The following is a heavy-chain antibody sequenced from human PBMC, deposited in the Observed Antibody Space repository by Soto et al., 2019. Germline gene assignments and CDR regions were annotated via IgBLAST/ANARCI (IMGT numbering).Heavy chain of an antibody. V-gene: IGHV1-8*01. J-gene: IGHJ6*03. CDR2: MNPNSGNT. Sequence: ASVKVSCKASGYTFTSYDINWVRQATRQGLEWMGWMNPNSGNTGYAQKFQGRVTMTRNTSISTAYMELSSLRSEDTAVYYCARVTIDQYYYYMDVWGKGTMVTVSS. CDR3: ARVTIDQYYYYMDV. CDR1: GYTFTSYD.